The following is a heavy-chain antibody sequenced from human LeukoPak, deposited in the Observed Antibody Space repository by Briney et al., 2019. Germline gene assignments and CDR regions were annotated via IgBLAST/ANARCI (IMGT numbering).Heavy chain of an antibody. V-gene: IGHV3-23*01. CDR1: GFTFISYS. J-gene: IGHJ6*02. CDR3: ARYGSQMLCCMDV. CDR2: ISYGGGHNT. D-gene: IGHD2-2*01. Sequence: QPGGSLRLSCSAAGFTFISYSMNWGRQAPGKGLEWGSGISYGGGHNTYYADSVKSRFTISRDNSKNKLYLHMNSLTAEDTAVYYCARYGSQMLCCMDVWGQGTTVTVSS.